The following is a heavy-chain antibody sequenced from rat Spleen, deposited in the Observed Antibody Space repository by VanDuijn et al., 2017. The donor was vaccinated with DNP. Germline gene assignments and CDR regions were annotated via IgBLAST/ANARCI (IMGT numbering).Heavy chain of an antibody. V-gene: IGHV5-7*01. J-gene: IGHJ4*01. Sequence: EVRLVESGGALVQPGRSLKLSCAASGFTFSDYNMAWVRQAPKKGLEWVATISTSGSRTYYPDSVKGRFTISRDTAKSTLYLQMDSLRSEDTATYYCETYAYYYSSYRDAIDAWGQGTSVTVSS. CDR1: GFTFSDYN. CDR2: ISTSGSRT. D-gene: IGHD1-2*01. CDR3: ETYAYYYSSYRDAIDA.